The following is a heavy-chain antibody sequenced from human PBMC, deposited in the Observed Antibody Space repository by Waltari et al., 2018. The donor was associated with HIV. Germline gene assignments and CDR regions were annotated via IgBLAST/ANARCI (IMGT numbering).Heavy chain of an antibody. Sequence: QVQLVQSGAEVKKPGASVKVSCKASGYTFTSYAMHWVRQAPGQRLEWMGWINAGNGNTKYSQKFQGRVTITRDTSASTAYMELSSLRSEDTAVYYCAIGLAARPRFPPSDYWGQGTLVTVSS. CDR3: AIGLAARPRFPPSDY. CDR2: INAGNGNT. V-gene: IGHV1-3*01. J-gene: IGHJ4*02. CDR1: GYTFTSYA. D-gene: IGHD6-6*01.